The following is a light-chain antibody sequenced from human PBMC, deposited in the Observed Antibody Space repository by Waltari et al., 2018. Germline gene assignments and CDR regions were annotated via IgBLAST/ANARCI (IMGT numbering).Light chain of an antibody. J-gene: IGLJ2*01. CDR3: SSYIDSSTLEL. V-gene: IGLV2-14*03. CDR1: SSDIGGYNY. Sequence: QSALTQPASVSGSPGQSITISCTGTSSDIGGYNYVSWYQQVPGKAPKLIIYDVSNRPSGVSSRFSGSKSGNTASLTISGLQAGDEANYYCSSYIDSSTLELFGGGTSLTVL. CDR2: DVS.